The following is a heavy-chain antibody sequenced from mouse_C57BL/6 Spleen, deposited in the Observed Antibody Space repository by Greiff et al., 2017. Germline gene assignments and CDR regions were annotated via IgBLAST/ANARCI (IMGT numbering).Heavy chain of an antibody. CDR3: TRDEGYDYDGGYYYAMDY. Sequence: DVMLVESGEGLVKPGGSLKLSCAASGFTFSSYAMSWVRQTPEKRLEWVAYISSGGDYIYYADTVKGRFTISRDNARNTLYLQMSSLKSEDTAMYYCTRDEGYDYDGGYYYAMDYWGQGTSVTVSS. V-gene: IGHV5-9-1*02. CDR2: ISSGGDYI. D-gene: IGHD2-4*01. CDR1: GFTFSSYA. J-gene: IGHJ4*01.